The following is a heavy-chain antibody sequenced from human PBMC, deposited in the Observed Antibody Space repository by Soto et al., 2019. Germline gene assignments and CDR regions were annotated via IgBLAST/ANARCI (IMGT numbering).Heavy chain of an antibody. CDR3: ARDRSGTYYGMDV. CDR1: GYTFTGYY. V-gene: IGHV1-2*04. J-gene: IGHJ6*02. D-gene: IGHD3-10*01. Sequence: ASVNVSCKASGYTFTGYYMHWVRQAPGQGLELMGWINPNSGGTNYAQKFQGWVTMTRVXXXXXAXMXLXXXXSDXTAVYYCARDRSGTYYGMDVWGQGTTDTVSS. CDR2: INPNSGGT.